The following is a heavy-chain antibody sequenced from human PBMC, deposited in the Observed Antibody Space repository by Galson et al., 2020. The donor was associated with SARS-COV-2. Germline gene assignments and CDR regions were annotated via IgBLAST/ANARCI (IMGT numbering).Heavy chain of an antibody. Sequence: AETLSLSCAVYGESLSGYDWSWIRQTPGKGLEWIGEIKHDGSTNYNPSLESRVTISVETAKKQFSLQLTSVTAADTAVYYCARVMSVTIFGLAPLDSWGQGALVTVTS. CDR3: ARVMSVTIFGLAPLDS. J-gene: IGHJ4*02. CDR2: IKHDGST. V-gene: IGHV4-34*01. D-gene: IGHD3-3*01. CDR1: GESLSGYD.